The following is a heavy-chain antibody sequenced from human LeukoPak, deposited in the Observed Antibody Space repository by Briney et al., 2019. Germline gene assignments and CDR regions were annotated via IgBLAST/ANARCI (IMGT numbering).Heavy chain of an antibody. CDR2: IHHSGNT. CDR1: GGSITSSHW. D-gene: IGHD6-13*01. CDR3: ARDQSVRSWYFDS. J-gene: IGHJ4*02. V-gene: IGHV4-4*02. Sequence: SGTLSLTCAVSGGSITSSHWWTWVRPPPGKGLEWIGEIHHSGNTDYNPSLKSRVTISLDKSKNEFSLQMRSLTAADTAFYYCARDQSVRSWYFDSWGQGALVTVSS.